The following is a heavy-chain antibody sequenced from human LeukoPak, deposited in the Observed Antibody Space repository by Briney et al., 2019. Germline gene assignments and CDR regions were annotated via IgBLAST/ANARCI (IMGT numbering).Heavy chain of an antibody. V-gene: IGHV3-33*01. J-gene: IGHJ4*02. Sequence: PGRSLRLSCAASGFTFSSHGMHWVRQAPGKGLEWVAVIWYDGSNKYYADSVKGRFTISRDNSKNTLYLQMNSLRAEDTAVYYCARDFEYSSSTGVYWGQGTLVTVSS. D-gene: IGHD5-12*01. CDR1: GFTFSSHG. CDR2: IWYDGSNK. CDR3: ARDFEYSSSTGVY.